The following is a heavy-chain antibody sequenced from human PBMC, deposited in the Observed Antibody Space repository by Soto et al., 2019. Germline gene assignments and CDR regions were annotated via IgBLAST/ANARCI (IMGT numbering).Heavy chain of an antibody. CDR3: ARGGSSMATSAPNRDNWFDP. J-gene: IGHJ5*02. CDR1: GFIFNRYG. V-gene: IGHV3-33*01. Sequence: QVQLVESGGGVVQPGTSLRLSCAASGFIFNRYGMHRVRQAPGKGLEWVAVIWFDGSYKSYADSVKGRFTISRDNSQNSLFLQMTGLRVEDSGFYYCARGGSSMATSAPNRDNWFDPWGQGTRVTVSS. CDR2: IWFDGSYK. D-gene: IGHD2-2*01.